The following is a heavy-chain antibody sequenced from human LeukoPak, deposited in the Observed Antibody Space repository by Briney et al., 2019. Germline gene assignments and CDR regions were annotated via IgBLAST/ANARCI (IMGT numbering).Heavy chain of an antibody. CDR2: ISKDGSDN. J-gene: IGHJ4*02. D-gene: IGHD1-7*01. Sequence: PGGSLRLSCAASGFTFSDYAMHWVRQPPGKGLEWVGGISKDGSDNYYPGYVRGTFTISRDNSKKTIYLQMDSLRAADTDIYYCARDYWRNYDYWGQGTLVTVSS. CDR3: ARDYWRNYDY. V-gene: IGHV3-30-3*01. CDR1: GFTFSDYA.